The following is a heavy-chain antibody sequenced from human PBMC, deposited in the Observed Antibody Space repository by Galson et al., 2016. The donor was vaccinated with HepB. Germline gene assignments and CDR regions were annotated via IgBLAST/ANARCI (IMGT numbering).Heavy chain of an antibody. Sequence: SLRLSCAASGFVFSSYSMDWVRQAPGKGLEWLAPITASGGSKHYANSVKGRFTISRDNSNNSLYLQMDRLGAEDTAVYFCARGNSDTFDPWGQGTLVTGSS. D-gene: IGHD1-7*01. J-gene: IGHJ5*02. V-gene: IGHV3-21*06. CDR1: GFVFSSYS. CDR2: ITASGGSK. CDR3: ARGNSDTFDP.